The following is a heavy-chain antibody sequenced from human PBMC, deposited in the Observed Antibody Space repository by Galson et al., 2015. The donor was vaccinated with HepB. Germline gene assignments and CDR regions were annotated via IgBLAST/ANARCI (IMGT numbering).Heavy chain of an antibody. CDR3: ARAKTLYSSGWSRDRGSMDV. CDR2: ISHSGST. Sequence: SETLSLTCAVYGGSFSGYYWSWIRQPPGEGLEWIGEISHSGSTNYNPSLKSRVTISVDTSKNQFSLKLSSVTAADTAVYYCARAKTLYSSGWSRDRGSMDVWGQGTTVTVSS. V-gene: IGHV4-34*01. J-gene: IGHJ6*02. CDR1: GGSFSGYY. D-gene: IGHD6-19*01.